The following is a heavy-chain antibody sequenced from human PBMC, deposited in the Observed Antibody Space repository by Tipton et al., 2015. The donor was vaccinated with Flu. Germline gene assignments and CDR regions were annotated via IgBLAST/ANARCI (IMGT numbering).Heavy chain of an antibody. CDR3: ARPGAPIASWFDP. J-gene: IGHJ5*02. Sequence: SLRLSCAASGFTFSSYSMNWVRQAPGKGLEWVSYISSSSSTIYYADSVKGRFTISRDNAKNSLYLQMNSLRAEDTAVYYCARPGAPIASWFDPWGQGTLVTVSS. V-gene: IGHV3-48*04. CDR1: GFTFSSYS. CDR2: ISSSSSTI. D-gene: IGHD2-2*02.